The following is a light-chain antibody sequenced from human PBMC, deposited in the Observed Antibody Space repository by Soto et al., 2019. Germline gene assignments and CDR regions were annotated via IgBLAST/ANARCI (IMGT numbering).Light chain of an antibody. CDR1: QGVSSS. CDR3: QRRSNWPLST. Sequence: TKAAATRPVAQKERAPLSCRASQGVSSSLAWYQQTPGQAPRLLIYDASNRATGIPARFSGSGSGTDFTLTISCLVTEGFAVYCCQRRSNWPLSTVGHGTRLEIK. V-gene: IGKV3-11*01. CDR2: DAS. J-gene: IGKJ5*01.